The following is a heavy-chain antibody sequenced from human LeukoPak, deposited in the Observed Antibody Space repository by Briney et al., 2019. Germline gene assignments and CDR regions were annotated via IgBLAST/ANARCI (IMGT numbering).Heavy chain of an antibody. Sequence: GGSLRLSCAASGSTFSSYWMHWVRQAPGKGLVWVSRINSDGSSTSYADSVKGRFTISRDNAKNTLYLQMNSLRAEDTAVYYCAREGQQWLVSNDAFDIWGQGTMVTVSS. J-gene: IGHJ3*02. CDR1: GSTFSSYW. D-gene: IGHD6-19*01. V-gene: IGHV3-74*01. CDR3: AREGQQWLVSNDAFDI. CDR2: INSDGSST.